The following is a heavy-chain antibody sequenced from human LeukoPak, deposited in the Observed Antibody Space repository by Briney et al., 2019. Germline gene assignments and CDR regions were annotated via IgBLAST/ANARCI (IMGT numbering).Heavy chain of an antibody. CDR2: INHGGGT. CDR1: GGSFSDYF. V-gene: IGHV4-34*01. CDR3: ARNDYYSAAY. D-gene: IGHD3-22*01. Sequence: SETLSLTCAVYGGSFSDYFWNWIRQTPGKGLEWIGEINHGGGTNYNPSLKSRATISVDTSKKQFSLNLTSVTAADTAVYLCARNDYYSAAYWGQGTLVTVSS. J-gene: IGHJ4*02.